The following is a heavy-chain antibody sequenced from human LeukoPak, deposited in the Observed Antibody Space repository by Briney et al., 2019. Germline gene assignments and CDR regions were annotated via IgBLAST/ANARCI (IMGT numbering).Heavy chain of an antibody. CDR1: GFTFSSYE. J-gene: IGHJ4*02. V-gene: IGHV3-23*01. CDR3: AKDRPLNWGYYFDY. D-gene: IGHD7-27*01. Sequence: GGSLRFSCAASGFTFSSYEMNWVRQAPGKGLEWVSAISSSGGSTYYADSVKGRFTISRDTSKNTLYLQMNSLRAEDTAVYYCAKDRPLNWGYYFDYWGQGTLVTVSS. CDR2: ISSSGGST.